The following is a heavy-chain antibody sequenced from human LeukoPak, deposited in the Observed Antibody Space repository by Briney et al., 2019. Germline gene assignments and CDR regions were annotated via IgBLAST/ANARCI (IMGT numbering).Heavy chain of an antibody. V-gene: IGHV1-69*06. J-gene: IGHJ5*02. D-gene: IGHD3-3*01. Sequence: ASVKVSFKASGGTFSSYAISWVRQAPGQGLEWMGRIIPIFGTANYVQKFQGRVTITADKSTSTAYMELSSLRSEDTAVYYCAFSRDYDFWSGYYRGNWFDPWGQGTLVTVSS. CDR1: GGTFSSYA. CDR2: IIPIFGTA. CDR3: AFSRDYDFWSGYYRGNWFDP.